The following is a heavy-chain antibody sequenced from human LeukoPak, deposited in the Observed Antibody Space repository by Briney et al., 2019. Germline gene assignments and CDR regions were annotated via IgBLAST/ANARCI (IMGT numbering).Heavy chain of an antibody. CDR2: FDIEGGET. CDR3: ATDSSGPHNYGMDV. V-gene: IGHV1-24*01. Sequence: GSMKVSCMVSGCTLSELCMNWVRQAPGKGLEWMGGFDIEGGETNYAHKFAGRVTMTEDISTDTAYMELSRLRSEDPAVYYCATDSSGPHNYGMDVWGQGTTVTVSS. D-gene: IGHD6-6*01. J-gene: IGHJ6*02. CDR1: GCTLSELC.